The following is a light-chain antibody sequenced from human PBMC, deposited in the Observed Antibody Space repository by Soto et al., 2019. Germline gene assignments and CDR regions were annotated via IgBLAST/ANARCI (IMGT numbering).Light chain of an antibody. CDR2: DAL. V-gene: IGKV3-11*01. CDR1: ENIYNY. CDR3: QQRSKWPLT. Sequence: EIVLTRSPATLSLSPGQRATLSCRASENIYNYLAWYQQKPGQAPRLLIYDALSRATGIPARFSGSGSGTDFTLTISSLDPEDFAVYYCQQRSKWPLTFGGGTKVEIK. J-gene: IGKJ4*01.